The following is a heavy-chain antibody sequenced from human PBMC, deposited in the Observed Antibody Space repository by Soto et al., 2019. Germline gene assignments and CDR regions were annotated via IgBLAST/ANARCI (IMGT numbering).Heavy chain of an antibody. D-gene: IGHD4-4*01. CDR1: GGTFSSYA. V-gene: IGHV1-69*13. CDR3: ARFYSNYGNYYYGMDV. Sequence: ASVKVSCKASGGTFSSYAISWVRQAPGQGLEWMGGIIPIFGTANYAQKFQGRVTITADESTSIAYMELSSLRSEGTAVYYCARFYSNYGNYYYGMDVWGQGTTVTVSS. J-gene: IGHJ6*02. CDR2: IIPIFGTA.